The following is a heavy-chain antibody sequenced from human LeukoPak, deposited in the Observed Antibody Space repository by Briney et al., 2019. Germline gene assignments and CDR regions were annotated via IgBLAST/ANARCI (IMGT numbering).Heavy chain of an antibody. CDR2: IIPIFGTA. D-gene: IGHD2-2*01. J-gene: IGHJ3*02. CDR3: ARDRRHCSSTSCYGGDAFDI. V-gene: IGHV1-69*05. Sequence: GASVKVSCKASGGTFSSYAISWVRQAPGQGLEWVGGIIPIFGTANYAQKFQGRVTITTDESTSTAYMELSSLRSEDTAVYYCARDRRHCSSTSCYGGDAFDIWGQGTMVTVSS. CDR1: GGTFSSYA.